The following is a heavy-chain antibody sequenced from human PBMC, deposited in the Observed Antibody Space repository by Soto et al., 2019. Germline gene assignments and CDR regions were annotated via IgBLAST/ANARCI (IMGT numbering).Heavy chain of an antibody. Sequence: QVQLQESGPGLVKPSQTLSLTCTVSGGSISSGGYYWNWIRQHPGKGLEWIAYIYYTGTTYYNPSPKSRVTISIDRSNNQFSLMLSSVTAADTAVYYCARDLRLDSWGPGTLVTVSS. V-gene: IGHV4-31*03. J-gene: IGHJ4*02. D-gene: IGHD2-21*02. CDR1: GGSISSGGYY. CDR2: IYYTGTT. CDR3: ARDLRLDS.